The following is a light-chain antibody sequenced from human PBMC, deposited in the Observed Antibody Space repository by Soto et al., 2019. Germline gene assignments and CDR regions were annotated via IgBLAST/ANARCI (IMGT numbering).Light chain of an antibody. CDR3: QRFGTSPPWT. CDR1: QSVNSGY. Sequence: EIVLTQSPGTLSLSPGERATLSCRASQSVNSGYLAWYQQKPGQAPRLLIYGTSIRATGIPDRFSGSGSGTDFTLTITRLEPEDFAVYYCQRFGTSPPWTFGQGTKVDI. J-gene: IGKJ1*01. CDR2: GTS. V-gene: IGKV3-20*01.